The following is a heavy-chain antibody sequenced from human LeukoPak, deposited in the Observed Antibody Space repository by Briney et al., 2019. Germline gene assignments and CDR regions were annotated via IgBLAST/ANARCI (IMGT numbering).Heavy chain of an antibody. Sequence: GGSLSLSCAASGFTVSSNYMSWVRQAPGKGLEWVSVIYSGGSTYYADSVKGRFTTSRDNSKNTLYLQMSSLRAEDTAVYYCAKIIVVLPSTISNPYYFDYWGQGTLVTVSS. D-gene: IGHD2-2*02. CDR3: AKIIVVLPSTISNPYYFDY. J-gene: IGHJ4*02. V-gene: IGHV3-53*01. CDR2: IYSGGST. CDR1: GFTVSSNY.